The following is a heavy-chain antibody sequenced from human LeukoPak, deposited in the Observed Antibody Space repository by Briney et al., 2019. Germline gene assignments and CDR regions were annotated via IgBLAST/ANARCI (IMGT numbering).Heavy chain of an antibody. CDR2: ISGSAGST. CDR3: AKTLAVAATGWFDP. J-gene: IGHJ5*02. CDR1: GFTFSSYS. V-gene: IGHV3-23*01. Sequence: PGGSLRLSCAASGFTFSSYSMKWVRQAPGKGLEWVSAISGSAGSTYYADSVKGRFTISRDNSKNTLYLQMNSLRAEDTAVYYCAKTLAVAATGWFDPWGQGTLVTVSS. D-gene: IGHD6-19*01.